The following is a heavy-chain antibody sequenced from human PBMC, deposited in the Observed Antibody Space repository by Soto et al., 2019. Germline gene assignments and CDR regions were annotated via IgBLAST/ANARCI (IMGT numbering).Heavy chain of an antibody. CDR2: ISGSSGST. V-gene: IGHV3-23*01. J-gene: IGHJ4*02. CDR3: ARRGSGSYYDY. D-gene: IGHD1-26*01. CDR1: GFTFSSYD. Sequence: EVQLLESGGGLVQPGGSLRLSCAASGFTFSSYDMRWVRQAPVKGLEWVSAISGSSGSTYYADSVKGRFTISRDNSKNTLYLQMNSLRAEDTAVYYCARRGSGSYYDYWGQGTLVTVSS.